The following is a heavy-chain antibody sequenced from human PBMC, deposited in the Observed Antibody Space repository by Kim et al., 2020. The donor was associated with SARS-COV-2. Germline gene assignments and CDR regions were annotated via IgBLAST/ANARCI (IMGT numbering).Heavy chain of an antibody. D-gene: IGHD3-10*01. CDR3: ARSRGVINWFDP. V-gene: IGHV4-59*01. J-gene: IGHJ5*02. CDR2: IYYSGST. Sequence: SETLSLTCTVSGGSISSYYWSWIRQPPGKGLEWIGYIYYSGSTNYNPSLKSRVTISVDTSKNQFSLKLSSVTAADTAVYYCARSRGVINWFDPWGQGTLVTVSS. CDR1: GGSISSYY.